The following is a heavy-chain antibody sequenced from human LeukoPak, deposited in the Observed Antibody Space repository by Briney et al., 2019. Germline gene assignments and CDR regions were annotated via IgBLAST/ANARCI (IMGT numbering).Heavy chain of an antibody. CDR2: MNADGRTI. D-gene: IGHD1-7*01. J-gene: IGHJ2*01. CDR3: ARAGNYYFDL. V-gene: IGHV3-74*01. Sequence: GGSLRLSCAASGFTFSRSWMHRVRQGPGKGLVWVARMNADGRTINYADSVKGRFTISRDNAKNTLYLQMNSLRTEDAAVYYCARAGNYYFDLWGRGTQVTVSS. CDR1: GFTFSRSW.